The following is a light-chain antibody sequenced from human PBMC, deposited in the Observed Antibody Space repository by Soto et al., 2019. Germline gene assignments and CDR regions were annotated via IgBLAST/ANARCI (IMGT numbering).Light chain of an antibody. V-gene: IGKV4-1*01. CDR3: QQYNSYWT. CDR2: WAS. CDR1: QSVFYSSTNRNQ. J-gene: IGKJ1*01. Sequence: DVVMTQSPDSLAVSLGERATINCKSSQSVFYSSTNRNQLAWYQQKPGQPPKLLIYWASTRESGVPDRFSGSGSGTDFTLTISSLQPDDFATYYCQQYNSYWTFGQGTKVEVK.